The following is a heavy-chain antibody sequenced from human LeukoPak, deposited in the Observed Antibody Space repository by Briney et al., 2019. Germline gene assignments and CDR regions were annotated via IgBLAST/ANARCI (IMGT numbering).Heavy chain of an antibody. CDR3: ARWVTTRVYFDY. CDR1: GGSISSSSYY. D-gene: IGHD4-17*01. J-gene: IGHJ4*02. V-gene: IGHV4-39*01. CDR2: IYYSGST. Sequence: SETLSLTCTVPGGSISSSSYYWGWIRQPPGKGLEWIGSIYYSGSTYYNPSLKSRVTISVDTSKNQFSLKLSSVTAADTAVYYCARWVTTRVYFDYWGQGTLVTVSS.